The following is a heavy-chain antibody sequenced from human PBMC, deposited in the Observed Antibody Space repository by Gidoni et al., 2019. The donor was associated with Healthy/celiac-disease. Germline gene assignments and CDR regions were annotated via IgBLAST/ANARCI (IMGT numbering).Heavy chain of an antibody. Sequence: EVQLLESGGGLVQPGGSLRLSCADTGFTFSRYDMSWVRQAPGKGLVWVSAISGSGDSTYYADSVKSRFTISRDNSKNTLYLQMNSMRAEDTAVYYCAKGTVVVVAATDWYFDLWGRGTLVTVSS. CDR2: ISGSGDST. J-gene: IGHJ2*01. CDR1: GFTFSRYD. CDR3: AKGTVVVVAATDWYFDL. V-gene: IGHV3-23*01. D-gene: IGHD2-15*01.